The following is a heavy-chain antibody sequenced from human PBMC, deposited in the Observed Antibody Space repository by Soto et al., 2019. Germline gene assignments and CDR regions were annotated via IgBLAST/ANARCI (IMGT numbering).Heavy chain of an antibody. J-gene: IGHJ4*02. CDR3: ARRSYYYDSSGYPYYFDY. CDR2: ISSSSSYT. V-gene: IGHV3-11*06. Sequence: PGGSLRLSCAASGFTFSDYYMSWIRQAPGKGLEWVSYISSSSSYTNYADSVKGRFTISRDNAKNSLYLQMNSLRAEDTAVYYCARRSYYYDSSGYPYYFDYWGQGTLVTVPQ. CDR1: GFTFSDYY. D-gene: IGHD3-22*01.